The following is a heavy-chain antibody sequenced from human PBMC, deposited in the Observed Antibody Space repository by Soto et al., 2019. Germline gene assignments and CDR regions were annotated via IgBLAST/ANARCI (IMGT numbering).Heavy chain of an antibody. CDR1: GFTFSSYA. CDR3: AKDTREYYYDSSGYPLGMDV. CDR2: ISGSGGST. V-gene: IGHV3-23*01. D-gene: IGHD3-22*01. J-gene: IGHJ6*02. Sequence: GGSLRLSCAASGFTFSSYAMSWVRQARGKGLEWVSAISGSGGSTYYADSVKGLFTISRDNSKNTLYLQMNSLRAEDTAVYYCAKDTREYYYDSSGYPLGMDVWGQGTTVTVSS.